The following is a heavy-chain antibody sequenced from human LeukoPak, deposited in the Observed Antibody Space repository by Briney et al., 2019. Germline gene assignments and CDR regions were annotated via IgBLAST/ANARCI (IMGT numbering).Heavy chain of an antibody. V-gene: IGHV3-53*01. Sequence: GGSLRLSCAASGFTFSNYWMSWVRQAPGKGLEWVSVMYAGGNTYYADSVKGRFTISRDKSKNTLYLQMNSLRAEDTAVYYCARGIGSTVFFDHWGQGTLVTVSS. D-gene: IGHD4-17*01. CDR1: GFTFSNYW. J-gene: IGHJ4*02. CDR2: MYAGGNT. CDR3: ARGIGSTVFFDH.